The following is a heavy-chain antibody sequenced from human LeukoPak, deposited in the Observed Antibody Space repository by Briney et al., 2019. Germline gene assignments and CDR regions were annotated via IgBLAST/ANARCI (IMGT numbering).Heavy chain of an antibody. V-gene: IGHV1-69*01. D-gene: IGHD3-3*01. J-gene: IGHJ6*02. Sequence: RASVTVSCTASGGTFSSYAISWVRQAPGQGLEWMGGIIPIFGTANYAQKFQGRVTITADESTSTAYMELSSLRSGDTAVYYCARAFTYDFWSKYYYYGMDVWGQGTTVTVSS. CDR3: ARAFTYDFWSKYYYYGMDV. CDR2: IIPIFGTA. CDR1: GGTFSSYA.